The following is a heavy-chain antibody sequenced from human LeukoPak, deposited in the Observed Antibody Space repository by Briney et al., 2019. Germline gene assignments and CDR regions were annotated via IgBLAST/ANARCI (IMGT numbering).Heavy chain of an antibody. V-gene: IGHV1-69*06. Sequence: GASVKVSCKASGGTFSSYAISWVRQAPGQGLEWMGVIIPIFGRANYAQKFQGRVTITADKSTSTAYMELSSLRSEDTAVYYCVRGEVGAFDMWGEGTMVTVSS. CDR2: IIPIFGRA. CDR3: VRGEVGAFDM. J-gene: IGHJ3*02. CDR1: GGTFSSYA. D-gene: IGHD1-26*01.